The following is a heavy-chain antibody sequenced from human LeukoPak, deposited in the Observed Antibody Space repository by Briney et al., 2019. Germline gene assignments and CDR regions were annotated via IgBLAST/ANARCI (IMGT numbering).Heavy chain of an antibody. V-gene: IGHV4-61*01. J-gene: IGHJ4*02. CDR1: GGSVSSGNYY. CDR3: AGRTTVGEAPDY. Sequence: PSETLSLTCTVSGGSVSSGNYYWSWIRQPPGKGLEWIGYIYYSGSTNYNPSLKSRVTISVDTSKNQFSLKLSSVTAADTAVYYCAGRTTVGEAPDYWGQGTLVTVSS. CDR2: IYYSGST. D-gene: IGHD4-23*01.